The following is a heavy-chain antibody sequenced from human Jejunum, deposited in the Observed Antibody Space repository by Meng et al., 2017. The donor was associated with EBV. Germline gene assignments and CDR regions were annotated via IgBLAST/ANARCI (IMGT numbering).Heavy chain of an antibody. D-gene: IGHD6-13*01. V-gene: IGHV1-3*01. J-gene: IGHJ4*02. Sequence: QAHLVQSGDEVKKPGASVKVSCKASGYTLTNYALHWVRQAPGQGLEWMGYISAGSGDTKNSQKFQGRVTFTRDTSASTVYMELSSLRSEDTAMYYCARGSSWNRGDYWGQGTLVTVSS. CDR3: ARGSSWNRGDY. CDR1: GYTLTNYA. CDR2: ISAGSGDT.